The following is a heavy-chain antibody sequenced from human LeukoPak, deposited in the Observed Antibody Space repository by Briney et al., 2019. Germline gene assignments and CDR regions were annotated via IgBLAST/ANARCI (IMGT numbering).Heavy chain of an antibody. D-gene: IGHD4-17*01. CDR2: IKQDGSEK. CDR3: ARERRPTVLYFDY. CDR1: GFTFSSYW. Sequence: GGSLRLSCAASGFTFSSYWMSWVRQAPGKGLERVANIKQDGSEKYYVDSVKGRFTISRDNAKNSLYLQMNSLRAEDTAVYYCARERRPTVLYFDYWGQGTLVTVSS. J-gene: IGHJ4*02. V-gene: IGHV3-7*01.